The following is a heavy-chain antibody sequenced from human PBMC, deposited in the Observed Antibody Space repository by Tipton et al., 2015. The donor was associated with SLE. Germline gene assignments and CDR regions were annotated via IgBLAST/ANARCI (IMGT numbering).Heavy chain of an antibody. D-gene: IGHD6-13*01. CDR1: GFTFSSYA. CDR3: AGDSSSWTFDY. CDR2: ISYDGSNK. V-gene: IGHV3-30*04. Sequence: SLRLSCAASGFTFSSYAMHWVRQAPGKGLEWEAVISYDGSNKYYADSVKGRFTISRDNSKNTLYLQMNSLRAEDTAVYYCAGDSSSWTFDYWGQGTLVTVSS. J-gene: IGHJ4*02.